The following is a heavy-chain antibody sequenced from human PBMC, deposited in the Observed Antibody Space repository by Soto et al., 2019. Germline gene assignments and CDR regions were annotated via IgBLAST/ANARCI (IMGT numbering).Heavy chain of an antibody. V-gene: IGHV3-30*18. J-gene: IGHJ6*02. CDR2: ISHDGSNK. D-gene: IGHD3-10*01. Sequence: QVNLVESGGGVVQPGRSLRLSCAASGFTFSDYGMHWVRQAPGKGLEWVAAISHDGSNKFYGDSVKGRFTISRDNSKNTLLLQTDSLRDEDTAVYFCAKEARSRAGTATRVDGLDVWGQGTTVAVSS. CDR3: AKEARSRAGTATRVDGLDV. CDR1: GFTFSDYG.